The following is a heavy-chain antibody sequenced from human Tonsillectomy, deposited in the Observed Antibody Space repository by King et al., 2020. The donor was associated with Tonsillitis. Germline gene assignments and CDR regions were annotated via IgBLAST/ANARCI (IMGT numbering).Heavy chain of an antibody. J-gene: IGHJ1*01. CDR3: ATFSPEVVTRDEYRQH. CDR2: IIAMYGSV. CDR1: GGTFSRQA. D-gene: IGHD1-14*01. Sequence: QLVQSGAEVKKPGSPVKVSCKASGGTFSRQAISWVRQAPGQGLEWMGGIIAMYGSVKYAQKFQDRVTITVDESTNTAYMELSSLRPEDTAVFYCATFSPEVVTRDEYRQHWGQGTLVTVTS. V-gene: IGHV1-69*01.